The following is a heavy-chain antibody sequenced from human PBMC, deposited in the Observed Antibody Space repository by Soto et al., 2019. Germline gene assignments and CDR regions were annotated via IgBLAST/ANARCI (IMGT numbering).Heavy chain of an antibody. Sequence: PSETLSLTCAVYGGSFSGYYGGWIRQPPGKGLEWIGEINHSGSTNYNPSLKSRVTISVDTSKNQFSLKLSSVTAADTAVDYCAQGDSDYGDYPDYWGQGTMVTVSS. D-gene: IGHD4-17*01. V-gene: IGHV4-34*01. J-gene: IGHJ4*02. CDR1: GGSFSGYY. CDR3: AQGDSDYGDYPDY. CDR2: INHSGST.